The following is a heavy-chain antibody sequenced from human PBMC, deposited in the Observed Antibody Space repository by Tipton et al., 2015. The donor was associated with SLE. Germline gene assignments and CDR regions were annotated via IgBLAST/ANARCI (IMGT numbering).Heavy chain of an antibody. CDR1: GGSISSHY. Sequence: TLSLTCTVSGGSISSHYWSWIRQPPGKGLEWIGYIYHSGSTYYNPSLKSRVTISVDRSKNQFSLKLSSVTAADTAVYYCARVGVYWGQGTLVTVSS. V-gene: IGHV4-59*11. J-gene: IGHJ4*02. D-gene: IGHD3-3*01. CDR2: IYHSGST. CDR3: ARVGVY.